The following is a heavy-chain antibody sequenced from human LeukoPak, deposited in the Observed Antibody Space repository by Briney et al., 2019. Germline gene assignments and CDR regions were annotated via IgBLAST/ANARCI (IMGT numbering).Heavy chain of an antibody. CDR3: ARDASSGWSLGGYYFDY. V-gene: IGHV3-48*01. CDR2: ISSSSNTI. D-gene: IGHD6-19*01. Sequence: PGGSLRLSCAASGFTFSAYSMNWVRQAPGKGLEWVSYISSSSNTIYYADSVKGRFTISRDNAKNSLYLQMNSLRAEDTAVYYCARDASSGWSLGGYYFDYWGQGTLVTVSP. CDR1: GFTFSAYS. J-gene: IGHJ4*02.